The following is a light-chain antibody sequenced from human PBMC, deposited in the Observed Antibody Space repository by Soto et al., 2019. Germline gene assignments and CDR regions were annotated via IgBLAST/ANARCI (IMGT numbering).Light chain of an antibody. J-gene: IGLJ1*01. CDR3: SSYTSSSTPYV. Sequence: QSVLTLPASVPGSLEQSMTISCTGTSSDVGGYKYVSWYQEHPVKAPKLMIYDVTNRPSGVSDRFSGSKSGNTASLTISGLQAEDEADYYCSSYTSSSTPYVFGTGTKVTVL. CDR1: SSDVGGYKY. CDR2: DVT. V-gene: IGLV2-14*01.